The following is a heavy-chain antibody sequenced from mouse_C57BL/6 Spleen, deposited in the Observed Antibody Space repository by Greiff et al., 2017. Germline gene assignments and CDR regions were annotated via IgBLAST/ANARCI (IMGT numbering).Heavy chain of an antibody. CDR2: IWTGGGT. Sequence: VKLVESGPGLVAPSQSLSITCTVSGFSLTSYAISWVRQPPGKGLEWLGVIWTGGGTNYNSALKSRLSISKDNSKSQVFLKMNSLQTDDTARYYCARNLDGYDSSWFAYWGQGTLVTVSA. D-gene: IGHD2-2*01. CDR1: GFSLTSYA. V-gene: IGHV2-9-1*01. CDR3: ARNLDGYDSSWFAY. J-gene: IGHJ3*01.